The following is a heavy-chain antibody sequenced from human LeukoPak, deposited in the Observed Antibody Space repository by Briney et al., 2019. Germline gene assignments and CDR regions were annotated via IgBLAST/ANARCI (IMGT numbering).Heavy chain of an antibody. CDR3: ASGYCSSTSCLPQLDY. CDR2: ISYDGSNK. CDR1: GFTFSSYA. J-gene: IGHJ4*02. Sequence: GGSLRLSCAASGFTFSSYAMHWVRQAPGKGLEWVAVISYDGSNKYYAGSVKGRFTISRDNSKNTLYLQMNSLRAEDTAVYYCASGYCSSTSCLPQLDYWGQGTLVTVSS. D-gene: IGHD2-2*03. V-gene: IGHV3-30*04.